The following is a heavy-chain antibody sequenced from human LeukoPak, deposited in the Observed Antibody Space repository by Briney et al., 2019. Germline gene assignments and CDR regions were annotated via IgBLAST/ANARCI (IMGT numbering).Heavy chain of an antibody. CDR1: GGSISSGSYY. CDR3: ARGYDFWSGYPNNWFDP. CDR2: IYTSGST. J-gene: IGHJ5*02. V-gene: IGHV4-61*02. Sequence: SETLSLTCTVSGGSISSGSYYRSWIRQPAGKGLEWIGRIYTSGSTNYNPSLKSRVTISVDTSKNQFSLKLSSVTAADTAVYYCARGYDFWSGYPNNWFDPWGQGTLVTVSS. D-gene: IGHD3-3*01.